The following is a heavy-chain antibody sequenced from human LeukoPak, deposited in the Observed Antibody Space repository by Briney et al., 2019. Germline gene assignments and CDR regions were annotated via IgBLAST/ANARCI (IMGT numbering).Heavy chain of an antibody. CDR1: GFTFSSYA. V-gene: IGHV3-23*01. CDR3: AKDQYSSSTDAFDI. J-gene: IGHJ3*02. CDR2: ISGSGGST. D-gene: IGHD6-13*01. Sequence: PGGSLRLSCAASGFTFSSYAMSWVRQAPGKGLGWVSAISGSGGSTYYAGSVKGRFTISRDNAKNSLYLQMNSLRAEDTALYYCAKDQYSSSTDAFDIWGQGTMVTVSS.